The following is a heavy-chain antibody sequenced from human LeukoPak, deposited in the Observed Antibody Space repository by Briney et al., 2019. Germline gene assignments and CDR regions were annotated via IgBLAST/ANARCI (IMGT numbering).Heavy chain of an antibody. V-gene: IGHV4-59*01. D-gene: IGHD4-23*01. Sequence: SETLSLTCTVSGGSISSYYWSWIRQPPGKGLEWIGYIYYSGSTNYNPSLKSRVTISVDTSKNQFSLKLSSVTAADTAVYYCARSVVTGFDFDYWGQETLVTVSS. CDR3: ARSVVTGFDFDY. J-gene: IGHJ4*02. CDR1: GGSISSYY. CDR2: IYYSGST.